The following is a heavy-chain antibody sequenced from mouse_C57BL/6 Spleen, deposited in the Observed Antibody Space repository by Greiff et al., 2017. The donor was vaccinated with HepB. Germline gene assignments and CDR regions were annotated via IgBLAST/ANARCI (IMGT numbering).Heavy chain of an antibody. CDR3: ARGGYYGPYYFDY. CDR1: GYTFTDYY. D-gene: IGHD1-2*01. J-gene: IGHJ2*01. V-gene: IGHV1-26*01. CDR2: INPNNGGT. Sequence: EVQLQQSGPELVKPGASVKISCKASGYTFTDYYMNWVKQSHGKSLEWIGDINPNNGGTSYNQKFKGKATLTVDKSSSTAYMELRSLTSEDSAVYYCARGGYYGPYYFDYWGQGTTLTVSS.